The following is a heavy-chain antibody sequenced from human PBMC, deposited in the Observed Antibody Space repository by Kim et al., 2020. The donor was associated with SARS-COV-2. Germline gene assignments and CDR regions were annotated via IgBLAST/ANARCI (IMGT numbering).Heavy chain of an antibody. J-gene: IGHJ4*02. D-gene: IGHD2-15*01. CDR1: GFTFSSYW. CDR2: LTHDVSAK. Sequence: GGSLRLSCAASGFTFSSYWMSWVRQAPGKGLEWVANLTHDVSAKYSVASVKGRFTISRDNAKNSLYLQMNSLRAEDTAVYYCARVRYCSGGSCYYFDYWGQGTLVNIAS. V-gene: IGHV3-7*01. CDR3: ARVRYCSGGSCYYFDY.